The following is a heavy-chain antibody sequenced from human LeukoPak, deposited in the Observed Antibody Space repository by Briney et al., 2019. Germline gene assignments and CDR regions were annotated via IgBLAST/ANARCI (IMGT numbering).Heavy chain of an antibody. CDR3: ARGALVAVAGTKYFDY. Sequence: GGSLRLSCAASGFTVSSNYMSWVRQAPGKGLEWVSVIYSGGSTYYADSVKGRFTISRDNSKNTLYLQMNSLRAEDTAVYYCARGALVAVAGTKYFDYWGQGTLVTVSS. V-gene: IGHV3-53*05. D-gene: IGHD6-19*01. J-gene: IGHJ4*02. CDR2: IYSGGST. CDR1: GFTVSSNY.